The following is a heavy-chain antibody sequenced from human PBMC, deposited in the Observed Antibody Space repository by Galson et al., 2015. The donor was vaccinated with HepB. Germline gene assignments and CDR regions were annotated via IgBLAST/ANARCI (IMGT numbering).Heavy chain of an antibody. CDR1: GFTFSSYA. V-gene: IGHV3-64D*06. CDR2: ISNNGGST. Sequence: SLRLSCAASGFTFSSYAIHWVRQAPGKGLEYVSAISNNGGSTYYADSVKGRFTISRDNSKNTLYLQMSSLRAADTAVYYCVKGRDYYYYYGMDVWGQGTTVTGSS. J-gene: IGHJ6*02. CDR3: VKGRDYYYYYGMDV.